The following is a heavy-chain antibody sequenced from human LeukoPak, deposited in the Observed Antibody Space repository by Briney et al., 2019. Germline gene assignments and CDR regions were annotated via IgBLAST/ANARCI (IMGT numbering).Heavy chain of an antibody. J-gene: IGHJ4*02. CDR1: GGPLSGYI. Sequence: SETLSLTCAVYGGPLSGYIWSWIRQPPGKGVEWIGEINHSGSTDYNPSLKSRVTMSVDTSRNQFSLKLNSVTAADAAVYYCVRADGRDGYRGLVDYWGQGTLVTVSA. CDR2: INHSGST. D-gene: IGHD5-24*01. CDR3: VRADGRDGYRGLVDY. V-gene: IGHV4-34*01.